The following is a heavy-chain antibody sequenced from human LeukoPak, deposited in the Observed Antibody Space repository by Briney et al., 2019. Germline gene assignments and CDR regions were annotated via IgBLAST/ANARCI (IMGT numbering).Heavy chain of an antibody. CDR2: IYYSGST. V-gene: IGHV4-31*03. CDR1: GGSISSGGYY. J-gene: IGHJ5*02. D-gene: IGHD3-3*01. Sequence: SQTLSLTCTVSGGSISSGGYYWSRIRQHPGKGLEWIGYIYYSGSTNYNPSLKSRVTISVDTSKNQFSLKLSSVTAADTAVYYCARVRISKSSVWLLYGVWFDPWGQGTLVTVSS. CDR3: ARVRISKSSVWLLYGVWFDP.